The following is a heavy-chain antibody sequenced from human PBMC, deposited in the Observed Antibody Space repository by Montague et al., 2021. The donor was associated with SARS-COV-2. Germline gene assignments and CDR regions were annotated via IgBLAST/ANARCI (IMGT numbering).Heavy chain of an antibody. CDR1: GYTFTSYG. D-gene: IGHD3-3*01. CDR2: ISAYNGNT. J-gene: IGHJ4*02. Sequence: SVKVSCKASGYTFTSYGISWVRQAPGQGLEWMGWISAYNGNTNYAQKLQGRVTMTTDTSTSTAYMELRSLRSDDTAAYYCARAYYDFWSGYYTAGSYFDYWGQGTLVTVSS. V-gene: IGHV1-18*01. CDR3: ARAYYDFWSGYYTAGSYFDY.